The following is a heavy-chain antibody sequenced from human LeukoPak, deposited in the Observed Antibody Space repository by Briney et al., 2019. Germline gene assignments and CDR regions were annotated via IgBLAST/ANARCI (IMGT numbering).Heavy chain of an antibody. V-gene: IGHV3-30*02. D-gene: IGHD6-19*01. CDR2: IRYDGTNK. CDR3: AKGSKAVLFTRDHYMDV. J-gene: IGHJ6*03. Sequence: GGSLRLSCAASGFTFSSYGMHWVRQAPGKGLEWVAFIRYDGTNKYYADSVKGRFTISRDNSKNTLYLQMNSLRAEDTAVYYCAKGSKAVLFTRDHYMDVWGKGTTVTISS. CDR1: GFTFSSYG.